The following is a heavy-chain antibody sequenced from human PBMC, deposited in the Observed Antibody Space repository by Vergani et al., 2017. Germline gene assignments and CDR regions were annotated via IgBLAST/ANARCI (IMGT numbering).Heavy chain of an antibody. D-gene: IGHD4-17*01. Sequence: QVQLQESGPGLVKPSQTLSLTCTVSGGSISSGSYYWSWIRQPAGKGLEWIGRIYTSGSTNYNPSLKSRVTISVDTSKNQFSLKLSSVTAADTAVYYCARVGGIHQHDYGDYLAAEYYYYGMDVWGQGTTVTVSS. J-gene: IGHJ6*02. CDR1: GGSISSGSYY. V-gene: IGHV4-61*02. CDR2: IYTSGST. CDR3: ARVGGIHQHDYGDYLAAEYYYYGMDV.